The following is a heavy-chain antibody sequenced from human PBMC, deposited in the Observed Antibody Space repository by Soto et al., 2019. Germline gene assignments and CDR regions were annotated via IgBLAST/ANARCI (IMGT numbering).Heavy chain of an antibody. D-gene: IGHD4-17*01. CDR1: GFTFSYYP. Sequence: QVQLVESGGGVVQPGRSLRLSCAASGFTFSYYPMHWVRQAPGKGLEWVAVISYDGSNKYYADSVKGRFTISRDNSKNXLYLQMNSLSAEDTAVYYCARGLGGFDVDYNYCDYWGQGTLVTVSS. CDR3: ARGLGGFDVDYNYCDY. J-gene: IGHJ4*02. V-gene: IGHV3-30-3*01. CDR2: ISYDGSNK.